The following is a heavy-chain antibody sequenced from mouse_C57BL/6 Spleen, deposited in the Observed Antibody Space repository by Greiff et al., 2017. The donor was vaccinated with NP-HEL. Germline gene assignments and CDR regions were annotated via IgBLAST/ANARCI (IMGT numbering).Heavy chain of an antibody. Sequence: VQLQQPGAELVMPGASVKLSCKASGYTFTSYWMHWVKQRPGQGLEWIGEIDPSDSYTNYNQKFKGKSTLTVDKSSSTAYMQLSSLTSEDSAVYYCARGDYDGRPDYWGQGTTLTVSS. CDR3: ARGDYDGRPDY. J-gene: IGHJ2*01. V-gene: IGHV1-69*01. D-gene: IGHD2-4*01. CDR1: GYTFTSYW. CDR2: IDPSDSYT.